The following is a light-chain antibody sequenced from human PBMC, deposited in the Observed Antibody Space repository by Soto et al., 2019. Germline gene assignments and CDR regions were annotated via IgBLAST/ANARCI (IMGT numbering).Light chain of an antibody. J-gene: IGKJ5*01. CDR2: GAS. CDR3: QQRSNWPT. Sequence: EIVLTQSPGTLSLSPGERATLSCRASQSVSSSYLAWYQQKPGQAPRLLIYGASSRATGIPDRFSGGGSGTDFTLTISRLEPQDFAVYYCQQRSNWPTFGQGTRLEI. V-gene: IGKV3D-20*02. CDR1: QSVSSSY.